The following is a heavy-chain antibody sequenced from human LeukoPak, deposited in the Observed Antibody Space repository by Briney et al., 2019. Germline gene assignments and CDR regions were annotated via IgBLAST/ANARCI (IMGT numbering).Heavy chain of an antibody. Sequence: PGGSLRLSCAASGFTLSSYGMHWVRQAPGKGLEWVTSISQDGTKQYYADSVKGRFTISRDSATNALFLQMNSLRAEDTAVYYCVGYDSSGYHKLDHWGQGALVTVSS. V-gene: IGHV3-30*03. CDR3: VGYDSSGYHKLDH. CDR2: ISQDGTKQ. D-gene: IGHD3-22*01. CDR1: GFTLSSYG. J-gene: IGHJ4*02.